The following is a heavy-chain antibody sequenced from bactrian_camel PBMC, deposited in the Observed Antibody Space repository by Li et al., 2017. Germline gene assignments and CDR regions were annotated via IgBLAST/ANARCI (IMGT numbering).Heavy chain of an antibody. D-gene: IGHD2*01. CDR3: AAGAGGGGMCYKKSFHYNY. Sequence: HVQLVESGGGSVQAGGSLRLSCEVSGYRFDSYCMGWFRQGPGREREGVAQIGSDGTITYGDFAKGRFTNSQENARSSVLLQMNSLRPEDTAMYYCAAGAGGGGMCYKKSFHYNYWGQGTQVTVS. V-gene: IGHV3S63*01. CDR1: GYRFDSYC. J-gene: IGHJ4*01. CDR2: QIGSDGTI.